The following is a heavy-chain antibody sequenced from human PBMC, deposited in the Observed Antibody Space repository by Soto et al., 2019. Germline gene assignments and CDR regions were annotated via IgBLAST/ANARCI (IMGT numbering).Heavy chain of an antibody. D-gene: IGHD3-22*01. CDR3: ARDQRGLYYDSSGRADAFDI. J-gene: IGHJ3*02. Sequence: QVQLVQSGAEVKKPGASVKVSCKASGYTFTSYGISWVRQAPGQGLEWMGWISAYNGNTNYAQKLQGRVTMTTDTSTSTAYMELRSLRSDDTAVYYYARDQRGLYYDSSGRADAFDIWGQGTMVTVSS. CDR2: ISAYNGNT. V-gene: IGHV1-18*04. CDR1: GYTFTSYG.